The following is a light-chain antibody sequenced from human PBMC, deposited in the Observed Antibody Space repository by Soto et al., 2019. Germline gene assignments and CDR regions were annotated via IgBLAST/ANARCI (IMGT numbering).Light chain of an antibody. CDR2: KAS. J-gene: IGKJ1*01. CDR1: QSISNW. CDR3: HQYNSYSWT. Sequence: DIQMTQSPSTLSASVGDSVTITCRASQSISNWLAWYQQKPGKAPKFLIYKASNLESGVPSRFSGSGSGTEFTLTISSLQPDDFATYYCHQYNSYSWTFGQGTKVEIK. V-gene: IGKV1-5*03.